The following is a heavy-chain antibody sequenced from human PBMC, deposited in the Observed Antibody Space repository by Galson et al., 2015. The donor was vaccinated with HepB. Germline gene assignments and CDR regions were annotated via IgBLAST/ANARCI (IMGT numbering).Heavy chain of an antibody. J-gene: IGHJ3*02. D-gene: IGHD3-10*01. CDR3: ARDATYYYGSGSYYKGAGDAFDI. Sequence: TLSLTCAVSGGSISSGGYSWSWIRQPPGKGLEWIGYIYYSGSTYYNPSLKSRVTISVDTSKNQFSLKLSSVTAADTAVYYCARDATYYYGSGSYYKGAGDAFDIWGQGTMVTVSS. CDR1: GGSISSGGYS. CDR2: IYYSGST. V-gene: IGHV4-30-4*07.